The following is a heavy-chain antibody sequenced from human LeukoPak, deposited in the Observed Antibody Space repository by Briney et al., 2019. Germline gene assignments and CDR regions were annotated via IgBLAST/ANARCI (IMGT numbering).Heavy chain of an antibody. J-gene: IGHJ6*02. CDR3: AKALSRLIVVSPLFYYYVMDV. Sequence: GGSLRLSCAASGFTFSSYAMSWVRQAPGNGLEWVSAISGSGGSTYYADSVKGRFTISRDNSKNTLYLQMNSLRAEDTAVYYCAKALSRLIVVSPLFYYYVMDVWGQGTTVTVSS. D-gene: IGHD2-2*01. CDR1: GFTFSSYA. CDR2: ISGSGGST. V-gene: IGHV3-23*01.